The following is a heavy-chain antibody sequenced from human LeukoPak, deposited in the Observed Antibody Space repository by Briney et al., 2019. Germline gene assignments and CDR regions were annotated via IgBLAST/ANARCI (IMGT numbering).Heavy chain of an antibody. CDR1: GYTFSTSA. CDR3: ARDLRQRTGSIAVSGGLDY. CDR2: ISVYNGNT. Sequence: ASVKVSCKTSGYTFSTSAINWVRQAPGQELEWIGWISVYNGNTNYAHKVQDRVTLTTDTSTSTAYLELRSLRYDDTAIYYCARDLRQRTGSIAVSGGLDYWGQGTLVTVSS. D-gene: IGHD6-19*01. J-gene: IGHJ4*02. V-gene: IGHV1-18*01.